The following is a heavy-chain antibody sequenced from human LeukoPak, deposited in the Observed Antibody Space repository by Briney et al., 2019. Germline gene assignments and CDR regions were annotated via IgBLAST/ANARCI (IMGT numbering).Heavy chain of an antibody. CDR2: INPNSGVT. CDR1: GYTFTGYY. J-gene: IGHJ5*02. D-gene: IGHD1-1*01. CDR3: ARAAVTTGSTETFDP. Sequence: ASVKVSCKASGYTFTGYYLHWLRQAPGQGLEWMGWINPNSGVTNYAETFQGRVTLTTHTSISTAYWELNRLTSDDTAVYYCARAAVTTGSTETFDPWGQGTLVTVSS. V-gene: IGHV1-2*02.